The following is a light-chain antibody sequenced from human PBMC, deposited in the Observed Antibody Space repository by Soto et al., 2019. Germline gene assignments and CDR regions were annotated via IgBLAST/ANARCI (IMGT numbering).Light chain of an antibody. CDR1: QSVSSSY. V-gene: IGKV3D-20*02. CDR3: QQRSDWPPSLT. CDR2: GAS. J-gene: IGKJ4*01. Sequence: EIVLTQSPGTLSLSPGERATLSCRASQSVSSSYLAWYQQKPGQAPRLLMYGASSRATGIPDRFRGSGSGTDFTLTISRLEPEDFAVYYCQQRSDWPPSLTFGGGTKVDIK.